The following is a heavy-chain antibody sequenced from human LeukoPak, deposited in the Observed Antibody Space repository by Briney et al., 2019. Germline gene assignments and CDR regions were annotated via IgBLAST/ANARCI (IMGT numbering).Heavy chain of an antibody. D-gene: IGHD1-26*01. J-gene: IGHJ4*02. Sequence: GGSLRLSCAASGFTFNNYDMSWVRQAPGKGLEWVSAISGSGGSTYYADSVKGRFTMSRDNSKNTLYLQMYSLRAEDTAVYYCAKDASSGTYFDYWGLGTLVSVSS. CDR3: AKDASSGTYFDY. CDR2: ISGSGGST. V-gene: IGHV3-23*01. CDR1: GFTFNNYD.